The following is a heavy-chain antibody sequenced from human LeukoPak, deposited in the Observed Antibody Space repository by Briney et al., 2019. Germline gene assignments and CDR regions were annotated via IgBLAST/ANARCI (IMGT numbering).Heavy chain of an antibody. J-gene: IGHJ6*02. CDR1: GGTFSSYA. D-gene: IGHD6-13*01. CDR3: ARDRTAAGILSRYYYYGMDV. CDR2: IIPILGIA. V-gene: IGHV1-69*04. Sequence: ASVKVSCKASGGTFSSYAISWVRQAPGQGLEWMGRIIPILGIANYAQKFQGRVTITADKSTSTAYMELSSLRSEDTAVYYCARDRTAAGILSRYYYYGMDVWGQGTTVTVSS.